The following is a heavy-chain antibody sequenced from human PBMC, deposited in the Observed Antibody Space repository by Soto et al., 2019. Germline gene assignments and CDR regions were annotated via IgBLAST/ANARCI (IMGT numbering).Heavy chain of an antibody. CDR1: GGSISSGGYY. V-gene: IGHV4-31*03. Sequence: QVQLQDSGPGLVKPSQTLSLTCTVSGGSISSGGYYWSWIRQHPGKGLELIGYIYYSGSTYYNPSLKSRVTISVYTSKNKFSLKLSSVTAADTAVYYCARDGGYCSSTSCYLREDYYGMDVWGQGTTVTVSS. CDR2: IYYSGST. D-gene: IGHD2-2*01. CDR3: ARDGGYCSSTSCYLREDYYGMDV. J-gene: IGHJ6*02.